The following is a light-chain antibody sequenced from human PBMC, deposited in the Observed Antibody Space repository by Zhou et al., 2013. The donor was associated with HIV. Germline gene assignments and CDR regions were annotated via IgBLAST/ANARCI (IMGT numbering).Light chain of an antibody. V-gene: IGKV1-5*03. CDR3: QQYHSVPWT. CDR2: KAS. Sequence: DIQMTQSPSALSASVGDSVTITCRASQNVDTWLAWYQQSPGQAPKLLLYKASTLESGVPSRFSGSGSGTDFSLSINGLQPNDSGIFHCQQYHSVPWTFGQGTTLEIK. J-gene: IGKJ1*01. CDR1: QNVDTW.